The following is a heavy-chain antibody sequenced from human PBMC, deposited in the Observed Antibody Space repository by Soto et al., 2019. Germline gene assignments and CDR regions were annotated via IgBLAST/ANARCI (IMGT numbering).Heavy chain of an antibody. CDR3: ARRTLAAAGPYYYMDV. J-gene: IGHJ6*03. CDR1: GGSISSYY. Sequence: SETLSLTCTVSGGSISSYYWSWIRQPPGKGLEWIGYIYYSGSTNYNPSLKSRVTISVDTSKNQFSLKLSSVTAADTAVYYCARRTLAAAGPYYYMDVWGKGTTVTVSS. D-gene: IGHD6-13*01. CDR2: IYYSGST. V-gene: IGHV4-59*08.